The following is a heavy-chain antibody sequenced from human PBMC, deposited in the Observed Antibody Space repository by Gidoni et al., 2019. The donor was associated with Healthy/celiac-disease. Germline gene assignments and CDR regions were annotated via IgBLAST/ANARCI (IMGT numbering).Heavy chain of an antibody. V-gene: IGHV3-30*18. Sequence: QVQLVESGGGVVQPGRSLRLSCAASKFTFSRYGMPWVRQAPGKGLEWVAVISYDGSNKYYEDSVKGRFTISRDNSKNTLYLQMNSLRAEDTAVYYCAKVSGLYGSSWFLAAPWFDPWGQGTLVTVSS. CDR3: AKVSGLYGSSWFLAAPWFDP. CDR1: KFTFSRYG. J-gene: IGHJ5*02. CDR2: ISYDGSNK. D-gene: IGHD6-13*01.